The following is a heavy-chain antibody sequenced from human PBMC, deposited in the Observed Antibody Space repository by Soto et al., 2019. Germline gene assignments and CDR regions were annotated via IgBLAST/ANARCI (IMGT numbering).Heavy chain of an antibody. CDR2: INDDVKKI. D-gene: IGHD2-8*01. V-gene: IGHV3-74*01. CDR3: LGWRVGVFEPLDQ. J-gene: IGHJ4*02. Sequence: EVQLVESGGGLGQPGGSLRLSCAASGFTFTNDWIHWVRQAPGKGLAWVARINDDVKKINYADSVKGRFTISRDNAKNTVYLQMNGLRVEDTAVYYCLGWRVGVFEPLDQGGQGPLVTLAS. CDR1: GFTFTNDW.